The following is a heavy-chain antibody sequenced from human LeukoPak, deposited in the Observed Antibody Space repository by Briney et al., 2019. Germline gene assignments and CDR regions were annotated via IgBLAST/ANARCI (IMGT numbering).Heavy chain of an antibody. CDR2: ISGSGGGT. J-gene: IGHJ4*02. CDR3: ARDPYSSGWYLDY. CDR1: GFTFSSIA. D-gene: IGHD6-19*01. Sequence: GGSLRLSCAASGFTFSSIAMSWVRQAPDKGLEWVSTISGSGGGTYYADSVKGRFTISRDNSKNTLYLQMNSLRAEDTAVYYCARDPYSSGWYLDYWGQGTLVTVSS. V-gene: IGHV3-23*01.